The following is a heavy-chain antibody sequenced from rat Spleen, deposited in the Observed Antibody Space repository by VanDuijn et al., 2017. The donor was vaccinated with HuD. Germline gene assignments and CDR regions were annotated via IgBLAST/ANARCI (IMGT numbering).Heavy chain of an antibody. CDR3: ARADRETYARFDY. V-gene: IGHV2-30*01. J-gene: IGHJ2*01. CDR1: GFSLTNYH. D-gene: IGHD1-6*01. CDR2: IWTGGST. Sequence: QVQLKESGPGLVQPSQTLSLTCTVVGFSLTNYHVHWVRQPPGKGLEWMGVIWTGGSTAYNSLLNSRLSITRDISKSQVFLKMNRLQTEDTATYYCARADRETYARFDYWGQGVMVTVSS.